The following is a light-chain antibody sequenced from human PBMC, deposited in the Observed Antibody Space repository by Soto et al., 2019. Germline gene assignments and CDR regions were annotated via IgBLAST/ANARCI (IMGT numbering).Light chain of an antibody. Sequence: QAVVTQEPSVTVFAGGTVTLTCGSSTGGVTSGHYPYWFQQKPGQVPRTRIYDTSNKHSWSPARFSGSLLGGTAALTLSGAQCEEESEYYCLLSYGGDLRVFVGGTKLTLL. CDR1: TGGVTSGHY. V-gene: IGLV7-46*01. J-gene: IGLJ2*01. CDR3: LLSYGGDLRV. CDR2: DTS.